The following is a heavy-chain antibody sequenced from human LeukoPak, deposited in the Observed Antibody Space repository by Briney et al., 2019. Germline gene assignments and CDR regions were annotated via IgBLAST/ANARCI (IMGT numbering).Heavy chain of an antibody. V-gene: IGHV3-48*03. CDR1: GFTFSSYE. CDR2: ISRGGSTI. CDR3: ATDRDGSGRAFDN. Sequence: GGSLRLSCAVSGFTFSSYEMNWVRQAPGKGLEWVSYISRGGSTIYYADSVKGRFTISRDNAKNSLYLQMNSLRAEDTAVYYCATDRDGSGRAFDNWGQGTLVTVSS. J-gene: IGHJ4*02. D-gene: IGHD3-10*01.